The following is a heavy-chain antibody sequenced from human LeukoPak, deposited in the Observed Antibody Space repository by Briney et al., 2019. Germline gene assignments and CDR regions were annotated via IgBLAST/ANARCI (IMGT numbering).Heavy chain of an antibody. J-gene: IGHJ4*02. CDR2: IYYSGST. CDR3: AREGPYSSGFDY. Sequence: PSETLSLTCTVSGGSISSGGYYWSWIRQHPGKGLEWIGYIYYSGSTYYNPSLKSRVTISVDTSKNQFSLKLSSVTAADTAVYYCAREGPYSSGFDYWGQGTLVTVSS. D-gene: IGHD6-25*01. V-gene: IGHV4-31*03. CDR1: GGSISSGGYY.